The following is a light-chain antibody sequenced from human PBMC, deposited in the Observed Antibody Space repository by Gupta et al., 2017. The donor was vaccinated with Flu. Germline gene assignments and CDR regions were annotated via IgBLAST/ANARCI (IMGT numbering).Light chain of an antibody. CDR2: GAS. V-gene: IGKV3-20*01. J-gene: IGKJ2*03. CDR3: QQYCSSPAS. CDR1: QSVSSSY. Sequence: EIVLTQSPGTLSLSPGERATLSCRARQSVSSSYLAWYQQKPGQAPRLLIYGASSRATGIPDRFSGSGSGTDFTLTISRLEPEDFAVYYCQQYCSSPASFGQGTKLEIK.